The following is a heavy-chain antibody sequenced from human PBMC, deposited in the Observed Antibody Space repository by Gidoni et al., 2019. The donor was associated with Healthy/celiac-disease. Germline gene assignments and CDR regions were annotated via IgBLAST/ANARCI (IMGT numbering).Heavy chain of an antibody. Sequence: QVQLVESGGGVVQPGRSLRLSCAASGFTFSSYAMPWVRQAPGKGLEWVAVISYDGSNKYYADSVKGRFTISRDNSKNTLYLQMNSLRAEDTAVYYCARVGDTAMVGYYYYYGMDVWGQGTTVTVSS. CDR2: ISYDGSNK. D-gene: IGHD5-18*01. CDR1: GFTFSSYA. CDR3: ARVGDTAMVGYYYYYGMDV. V-gene: IGHV3-30*01. J-gene: IGHJ6*02.